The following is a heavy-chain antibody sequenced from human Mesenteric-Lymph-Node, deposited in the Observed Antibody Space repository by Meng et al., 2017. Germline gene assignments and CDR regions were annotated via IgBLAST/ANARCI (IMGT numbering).Heavy chain of an antibody. CDR2: IYYTGST. V-gene: IGHV4-30-4*01. Sequence: QVQVQEAGPGLVKPSQTLSLPCTVSGGSISSGGFYWSWIRQPPGKGLEWIGYIYYTGSTYYNPSLKSRVTISMDTSKNQFSLRLSSVTAADTAVHYCARNYYFDYWGQGTLVTVSS. CDR1: GGSISSGGFY. J-gene: IGHJ4*02. CDR3: ARNYYFDY.